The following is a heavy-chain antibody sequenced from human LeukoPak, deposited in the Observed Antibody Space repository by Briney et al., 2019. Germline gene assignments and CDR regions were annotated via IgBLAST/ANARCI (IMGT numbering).Heavy chain of an antibody. Sequence: SEALSLTCAVYGGSFSGYCWSWIRQPPGKGLEWIGEINHSGSTNYNPSLKSRVTISVDTSKNQFSLKLSSVTAADTAVYYCARGPGDDSSGLDYWGQGTLVTVSS. V-gene: IGHV4-34*01. J-gene: IGHJ4*02. D-gene: IGHD3-22*01. CDR3: ARGPGDDSSGLDY. CDR2: INHSGST. CDR1: GGSFSGYC.